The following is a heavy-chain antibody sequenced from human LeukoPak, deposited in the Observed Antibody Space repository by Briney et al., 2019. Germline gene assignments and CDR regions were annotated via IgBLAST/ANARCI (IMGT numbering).Heavy chain of an antibody. CDR3: AKSRRNYYDSSGYYEPYDS. J-gene: IGHJ4*02. CDR2: IRYDGNIE. Sequence: GGSLRLSCEASGFTFSSFDMHWVRQAPGKGLGWAAFIRYDGNIEHYTDSVKGRFTISRDNSKNTLYLQLSSLRAEDTAVYYCAKSRRNYYDSSGYYEPYDSWGQGTLVTVSS. V-gene: IGHV3-30*02. D-gene: IGHD3-22*01. CDR1: GFTFSSFD.